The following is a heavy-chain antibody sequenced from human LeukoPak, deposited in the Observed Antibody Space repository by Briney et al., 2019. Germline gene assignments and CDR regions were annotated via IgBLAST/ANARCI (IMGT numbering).Heavy chain of an antibody. CDR3: AKDAYSSGWFFDC. CDR1: GFTFDDYA. J-gene: IGHJ4*02. Sequence: GRSLRLSCAASGFTFDDYAMHWVRQAPGKGLEWVSGISWNSGSIGYADSVKGRFTISRDNAKNSLYLQMNSLRAEDTALYYCAKDAYSSGWFFDCWGQGTLVTVPS. D-gene: IGHD6-19*01. CDR2: ISWNSGSI. V-gene: IGHV3-9*01.